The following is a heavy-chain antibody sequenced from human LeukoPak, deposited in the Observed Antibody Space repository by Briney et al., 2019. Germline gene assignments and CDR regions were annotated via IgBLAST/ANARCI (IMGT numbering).Heavy chain of an antibody. CDR1: GFTFSISA. J-gene: IGHJ4*02. V-gene: IGHV3-30*04. D-gene: IGHD1-20*01. CDR3: ATLTGTTGSDDY. CDR2: ISFDGRNK. Sequence: GGSLRLSCAASGFTFSISAMHWVRQAPGKGLEWVAVISFDGRNKYYADSAKGRFTVSRDNSKSTLFLQMSTLRAEDTAVYYCATLTGTTGSDDYWGQGTLVTVSS.